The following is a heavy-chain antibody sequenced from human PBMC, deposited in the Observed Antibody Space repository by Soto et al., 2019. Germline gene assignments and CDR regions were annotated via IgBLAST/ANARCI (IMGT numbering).Heavy chain of an antibody. CDR1: AGAITSSSYY. Sequence: WEGLSVTCTLSAGAITSSSYYWGWIRQPPGKGLEWIGSLNYSGSTYYNPSLKSRVTISVDTSKNQFSLKLSSVTAADTAVYYCVGSGYSPFDYWGQGTLVTVS. V-gene: IGHV4-39*01. J-gene: IGHJ4*02. CDR3: VGSGYSPFDY. CDR2: LNYSGST. D-gene: IGHD3-22*01.